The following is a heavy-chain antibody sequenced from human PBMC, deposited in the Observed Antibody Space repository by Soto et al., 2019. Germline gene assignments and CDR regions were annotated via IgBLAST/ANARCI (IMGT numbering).Heavy chain of an antibody. V-gene: IGHV4-39*01. CDR1: GGSISSSSYY. CDR3: ARGFLEWLSSYYYYYMDV. D-gene: IGHD3-3*01. Sequence: SETLSLTCTVSGGSISSSSYYWGWIRQPPGKGLEWIGSIYYSGSTYYSPSLKSRVTISVDTSKNQLSLKLSSVTAADTAVYYCARGFLEWLSSYYYYYMDVWGKGTTVTVSS. J-gene: IGHJ6*03. CDR2: IYYSGST.